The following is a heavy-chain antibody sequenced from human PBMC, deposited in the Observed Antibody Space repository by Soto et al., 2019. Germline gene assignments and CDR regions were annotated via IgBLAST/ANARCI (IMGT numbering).Heavy chain of an antibody. CDR1: GYSFSDFG. D-gene: IGHD4-17*01. V-gene: IGHV1-18*04. J-gene: IGHJ5*02. CDR2: ISGKNGNT. Sequence: QVHLVQSGGELKKPGASVKVSCKASGYSFSDFGITWVRQAPGQGLEWMGWISGKNGNTNYAQKVQGRVTLTADTSTSTAYMYMRALTSDDTGIYYCARRDYSEDTGSFEPWGQRTPVTVSS. CDR3: ARRDYSEDTGSFEP.